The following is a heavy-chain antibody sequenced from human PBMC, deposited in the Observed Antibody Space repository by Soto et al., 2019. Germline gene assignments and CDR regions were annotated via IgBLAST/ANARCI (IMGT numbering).Heavy chain of an antibody. CDR2: ISGSGGST. CDR3: AKNRGRRYYDSSGYFDY. Sequence: GGSLRLSCAASGLTFSSYAMSWVRQAPGKGLEWVSAISGSGGSTYYADSVKGRFTISRDNSKNTLYLQMNSLRAEDTAVYYCAKNRGRRYYDSSGYFDYWGQGTLVTVSS. V-gene: IGHV3-23*01. CDR1: GLTFSSYA. D-gene: IGHD3-22*01. J-gene: IGHJ4*02.